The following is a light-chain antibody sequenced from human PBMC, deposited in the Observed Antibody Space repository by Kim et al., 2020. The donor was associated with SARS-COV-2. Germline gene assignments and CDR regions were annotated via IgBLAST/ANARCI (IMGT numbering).Light chain of an antibody. J-gene: IGKJ4*01. CDR2: WAS. CDR1: QSVLYSSNNKNY. V-gene: IGKV4-1*01. Sequence: DIVMTQSPDSLAVSLGERATINCKSSQSVLYSSNNKNYLAWYQQKPGQPPKLLIYWASTRESGVPDRFSGSGSGTDFTLTISSLQAEDVAVYYCQQYYSTSLFGGGTKLEI. CDR3: QQYYSTSL.